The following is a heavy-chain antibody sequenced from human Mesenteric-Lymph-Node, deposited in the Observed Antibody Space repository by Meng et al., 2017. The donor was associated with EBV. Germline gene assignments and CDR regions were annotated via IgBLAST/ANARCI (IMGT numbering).Heavy chain of an antibody. Sequence: EVQLVESGXXXXXPXXAXXLSCAASGFTFSSYNMNWVRQAPGKGLEWVSSISSSSSYIYYADSVKGRFTISRDNAKNSLYLQMNSLRAEDTAVYYCARVISADGRLDYWGQGTLVTVSS. CDR3: ARVISADGRLDY. CDR2: ISSSSSYI. J-gene: IGHJ4*02. CDR1: GFTFSSYN. V-gene: IGHV3-21*01. D-gene: IGHD3-10*01.